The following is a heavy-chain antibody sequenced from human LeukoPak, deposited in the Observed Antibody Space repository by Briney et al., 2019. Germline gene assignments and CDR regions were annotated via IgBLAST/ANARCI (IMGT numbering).Heavy chain of an antibody. CDR2: ILEDGSHQ. CDR1: GFTFSNYI. Sequence: GGSLRLSCAASGFTFSNYIMHWVRQAPGKGLDWVAVILEDGSHQYYADSVKGRFTISRDNSKDTLFLQMNSLRGDDTAIYFCARVQGGGYRTADYWGQGTLVTVSS. CDR3: ARVQGGGYRTADY. D-gene: IGHD3-10*01. V-gene: IGHV3-30*04. J-gene: IGHJ4*02.